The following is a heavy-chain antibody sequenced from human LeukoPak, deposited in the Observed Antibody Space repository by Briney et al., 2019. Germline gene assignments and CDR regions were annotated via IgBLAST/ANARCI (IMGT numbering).Heavy chain of an antibody. Sequence: SETLSLTCAVSGGSFSAFFWRWIRQPPGKGLEWIGDVGHSGSADYNPSLKGRVTVSADPSKTQFSLKLSSVTAADTAVYYCARARRWNAAVEGWWFDPWGQGTLVTVSS. D-gene: IGHD1-1*01. CDR3: ARARRWNAAVEGWWFDP. CDR1: GGSFSAFF. CDR2: VGHSGSA. V-gene: IGHV4-34*01. J-gene: IGHJ5*02.